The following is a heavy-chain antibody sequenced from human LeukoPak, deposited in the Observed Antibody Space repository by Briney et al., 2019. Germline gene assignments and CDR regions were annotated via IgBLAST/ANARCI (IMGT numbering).Heavy chain of an antibody. Sequence: PGGSLRLSCAASGFTVNSSYMSWVRQDPGKGLEWVSVIYSGGTTYYADSVRGRFTISRDNSKNTLYLQMNSLRGEDTAVYYCARGGPSGPWGQGTLVTVSS. V-gene: IGHV3-53*01. CDR1: GFTVNSSY. CDR3: ARGGPSGP. CDR2: IYSGGTT. J-gene: IGHJ5*02. D-gene: IGHD3-10*01.